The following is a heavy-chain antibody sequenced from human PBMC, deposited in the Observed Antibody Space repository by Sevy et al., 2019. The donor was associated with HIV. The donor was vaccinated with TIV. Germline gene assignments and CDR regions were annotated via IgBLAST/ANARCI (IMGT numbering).Heavy chain of an antibody. Sequence: ASVKVSCKASGDTFTNNYMHWVRQAPGQGLEWMGIIDPSAGNASYAQKFQGRVTMTRETSTSTLYMDLSSLRSEDTAVYYCVRADPAQHFDSWGQGTLVNVSS. CDR3: VRADPAQHFDS. CDR2: IDPSAGNA. CDR1: GDTFTNNY. V-gene: IGHV1-46*01. J-gene: IGHJ4*02.